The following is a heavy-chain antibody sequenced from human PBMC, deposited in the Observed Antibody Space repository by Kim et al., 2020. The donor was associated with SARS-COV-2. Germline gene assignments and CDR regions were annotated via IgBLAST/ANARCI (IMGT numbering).Heavy chain of an antibody. J-gene: IGHJ4*02. CDR1: GGTFSSYA. Sequence: SVKVSCKASGGTFSSYAISWVRQAPGQGLEWMGGIIPIFGTANYAQKFQGRVTITADESTSTAYMELSSLRSEDTAVYYCARDEPAAMAFDYWGQGTLVTVSS. CDR2: IIPIFGTA. D-gene: IGHD2-2*01. V-gene: IGHV1-69*13. CDR3: ARDEPAAMAFDY.